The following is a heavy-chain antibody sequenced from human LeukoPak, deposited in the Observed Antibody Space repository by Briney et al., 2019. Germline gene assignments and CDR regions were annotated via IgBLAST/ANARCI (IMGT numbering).Heavy chain of an antibody. CDR1: GGSISSSSYY. CDR3: ARDIVIRAFDI. J-gene: IGHJ3*02. Sequence: SETLSLTCTVSGGSISSSSYYWGWIRQPPGKGLEWIGSIYYSGSTYYNPSLKSRVTISVDTSKNQFSLKLSSVTAADTAVYYCARDIVIRAFDIWGQGTMVTVSS. D-gene: IGHD2/OR15-2a*01. CDR2: IYYSGST. V-gene: IGHV4-39*02.